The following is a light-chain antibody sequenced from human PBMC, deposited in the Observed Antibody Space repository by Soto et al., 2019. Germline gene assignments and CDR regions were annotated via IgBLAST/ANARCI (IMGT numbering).Light chain of an antibody. V-gene: IGKV3D-20*02. CDR2: GAS. CDR3: QQRSNWPIT. J-gene: IGKJ5*01. CDR1: QTVSRNY. Sequence: EIVLTESSGTLPLSPEKRATLYCRASQTVSRNYLAWYQQKPGQAPRLLIYGASSRPTDIPARFSGSGSGTDFTLTISSLEPEDFALYYCQQRSNWPITFGQGTRLEI.